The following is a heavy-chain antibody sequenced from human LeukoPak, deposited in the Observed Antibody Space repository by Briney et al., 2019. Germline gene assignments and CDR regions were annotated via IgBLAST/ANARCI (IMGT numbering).Heavy chain of an antibody. J-gene: IGHJ3*02. Sequence: PGGSLRLSCAASGFTFSDYSMHAVRQAPGKGLEWVAVISYDGSKKFYVDSVKGRFTISRGNSKNTVYLQMNSLRAEDTAVYYCVREANHVEMAFDIWGQGTMVIVSS. CDR2: ISYDGSKK. CDR3: VREANHVEMAFDI. V-gene: IGHV3-30*01. D-gene: IGHD5-24*01. CDR1: GFTFSDYS.